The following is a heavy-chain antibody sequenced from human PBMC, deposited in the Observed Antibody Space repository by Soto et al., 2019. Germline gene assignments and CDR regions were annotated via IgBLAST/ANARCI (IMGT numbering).Heavy chain of an antibody. Sequence: SETLSLTCTVSGGSISSGGYYWSWIRQHPGKGLEWIGYIYYSGSTYYNPSLKSRVTMSVDTSKNQFSLKLSPVTAADTAVYYCARLRSEATLDYWGQGTLVTVSS. J-gene: IGHJ4*02. CDR1: GGSISSGGYY. CDR3: ARLRSEATLDY. V-gene: IGHV4-31*03. CDR2: IYYSGST. D-gene: IGHD1-26*01.